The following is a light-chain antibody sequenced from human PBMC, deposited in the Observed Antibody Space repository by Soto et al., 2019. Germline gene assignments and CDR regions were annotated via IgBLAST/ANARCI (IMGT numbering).Light chain of an antibody. CDR1: SSDVGGYNY. V-gene: IGLV2-8*01. CDR2: EVS. J-gene: IGLJ2*01. CDR3: SSYAGCETL. Sequence: QSALTQPPSASGSPGQSVTISCTGTSSDVGGYNYVSWYQQHPGKAPKLMIYEVSKRPSGVPDRFSGSKSGNTASLTVSGLQAEDEADYYCSSYAGCETLFGGGTKLTVL.